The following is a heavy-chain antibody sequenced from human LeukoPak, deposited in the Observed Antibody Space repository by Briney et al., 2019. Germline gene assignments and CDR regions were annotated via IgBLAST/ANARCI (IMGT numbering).Heavy chain of an antibody. CDR2: IYYSGST. CDR3: ARHPYSSGWHAAFDY. Sequence: PSETLSLTCTVSGGSISSYYWSWIRQPPGKGLEWIGYIYYSGSTNYNPSLKSRVTISVDTSKNQFSLKLSSVTAADTAVYYCARHPYSSGWHAAFDYWGQGTLVTVSS. V-gene: IGHV4-59*08. J-gene: IGHJ4*02. D-gene: IGHD6-19*01. CDR1: GGSISSYY.